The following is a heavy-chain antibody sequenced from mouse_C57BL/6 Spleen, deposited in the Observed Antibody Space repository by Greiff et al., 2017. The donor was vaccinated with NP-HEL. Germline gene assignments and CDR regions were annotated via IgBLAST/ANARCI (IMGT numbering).Heavy chain of an antibody. J-gene: IGHJ3*01. CDR1: GYAFSSSW. CDR3: ARGEYDVGFAY. V-gene: IGHV1-82*01. Sequence: VQLQQSGPELVKPGASVKISCKASGYAFSSSWMNWVKPRPGKGLEWIGRIYPGDGDTNYNGKFKGKATLTADNSSSTAYMQLSSLTSEDSAVYFCARGEYDVGFAYWGQRTLVTVSA. D-gene: IGHD2-4*01. CDR2: IYPGDGDT.